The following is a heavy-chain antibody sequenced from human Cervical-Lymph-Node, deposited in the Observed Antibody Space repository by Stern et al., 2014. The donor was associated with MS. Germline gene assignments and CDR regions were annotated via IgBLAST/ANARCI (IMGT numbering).Heavy chain of an antibody. J-gene: IGHJ4*02. V-gene: IGHV1-8*01. CDR2: MNPDSGDT. CDR3: TRGPRT. D-gene: IGHD1-7*01. Sequence: QVQLVQSGAGVEKPGASVKVSCRASGYTFTRYDIHWVRRASGQGLEWMGWMNPDSGDTGIAQKFQARVTMTRDTSTSTAYLELHSLKSEDTAVYYCTRGPRTWGRGTLVTVSS. CDR1: GYTFTRYD.